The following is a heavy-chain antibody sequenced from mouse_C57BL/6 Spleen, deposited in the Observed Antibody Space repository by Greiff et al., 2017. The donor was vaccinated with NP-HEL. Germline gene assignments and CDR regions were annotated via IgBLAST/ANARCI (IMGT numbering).Heavy chain of an antibody. CDR1: GFTFSSYG. Sequence: EVMLVESGGDLVKPGGSLKLSCAASGFTFSSYGMSWVRQTPDKRLEWVATISSGGSYTDYPDSVKGRFTISRDNAKNTLYLQMSSLKSEDTAMYYCARRDMVTTRGYAMDYWGQGTSVTVSS. CDR3: ARRDMVTTRGYAMDY. D-gene: IGHD2-2*01. J-gene: IGHJ4*01. CDR2: ISSGGSYT. V-gene: IGHV5-6*02.